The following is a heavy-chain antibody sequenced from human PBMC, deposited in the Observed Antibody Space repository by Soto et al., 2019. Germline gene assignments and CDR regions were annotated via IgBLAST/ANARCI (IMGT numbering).Heavy chain of an antibody. CDR3: ARDSQYSTSWQRFDS. CDR1: GYTFTNYA. V-gene: IGHV1-18*01. J-gene: IGHJ4*02. CDR2: VNTYNGNP. D-gene: IGHD6-13*01. Sequence: QVQLVQSGGELKKPGASVKVSCKASGYTFTNYAISWVRQAPGRGLEWMGWVNTYNGNPNYAQIFQGRVTMTTDTSTGTAYMELRSQKSDDSAIYYCARDSQYSTSWQRFDSWGQGTLVTVSS.